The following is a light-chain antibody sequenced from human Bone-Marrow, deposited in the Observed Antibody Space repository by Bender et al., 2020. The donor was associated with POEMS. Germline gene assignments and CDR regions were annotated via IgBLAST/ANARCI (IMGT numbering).Light chain of an antibody. CDR1: SSEVGNYNY. CDR2: DVS. Sequence: QSGLTQPASVSGSPGQSIAISCTGTSSEVGNYNYVYWHQQHPGKAPKLIIYDVSDRPSGVSNRFSGSKSGNTASLTISGLQAEDEADYYCSSFTRAGNVVFGGGTKVTVL. CDR3: SSFTRAGNVV. V-gene: IGLV2-14*01. J-gene: IGLJ2*01.